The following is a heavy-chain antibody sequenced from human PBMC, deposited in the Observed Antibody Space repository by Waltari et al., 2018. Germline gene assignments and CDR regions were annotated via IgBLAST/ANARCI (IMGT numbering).Heavy chain of an antibody. Sequence: QVQLVQSGAEVKKPGSSVKVSCKASGGTFSSYAISWVRQAPGQGLEWMGRSIPSFGTATYAQKFQGRVTITTDESTSTAYMELSSLRSEDTAVYYCARAAAATGNSFDYWGQGTLVTVSS. V-gene: IGHV1-69*05. CDR1: GGTFSSYA. CDR3: ARAAAATGNSFDY. J-gene: IGHJ4*02. D-gene: IGHD6-13*01. CDR2: SIPSFGTA.